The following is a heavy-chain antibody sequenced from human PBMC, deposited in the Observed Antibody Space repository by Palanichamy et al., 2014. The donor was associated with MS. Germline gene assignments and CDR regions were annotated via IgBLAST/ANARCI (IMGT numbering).Heavy chain of an antibody. CDR2: ISYDGGNK. Sequence: QLVESGGGVVQPGRSLRLSCAASGFTFSSYAMHWVRQAPGKGLEWVAVISYDGGNKYYADSVRGRFTISRDNSENTLSLQINSLSAEDTAVYYCARDWEYCTSTSRYVTYYFDYWGQGTLVTVSS. CDR1: GFTFSSYA. D-gene: IGHD2-2*01. J-gene: IGHJ4*02. V-gene: IGHV3-30-3*01. CDR3: ARDWEYCTSTSRYVTYYFDY.